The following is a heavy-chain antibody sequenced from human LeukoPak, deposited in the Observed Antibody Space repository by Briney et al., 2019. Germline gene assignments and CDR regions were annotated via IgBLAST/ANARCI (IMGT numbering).Heavy chain of an antibody. J-gene: IGHJ6*03. CDR3: ARGASAAGTEYYYYYMDV. D-gene: IGHD6-13*01. Sequence: SETLSLTCTVSGGSITSYYWNWIRQPPGKGLEWIGRIYTSGSTNYNPSLKSRVTMSVDTSKNQFSLKLSSVTAADTAVYYCARGASAAGTEYYYYYMDVWGKGTTVTVSS. CDR2: IYTSGST. V-gene: IGHV4-4*07. CDR1: GGSITSYY.